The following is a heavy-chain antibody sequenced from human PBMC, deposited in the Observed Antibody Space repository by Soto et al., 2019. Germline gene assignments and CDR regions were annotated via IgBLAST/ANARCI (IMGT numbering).Heavy chain of an antibody. Sequence: EVQLVQSGAEVKKPGESLKISCKGSGYSFTSYWIGWVRQMPGKGLEWMGIIYPGDSDTRYSPSFQGQVTISADKSISTAYPQWSSLKASDTAMYYCAGGGVRGVITRTRDYYGMDVWGQGTTVTVSS. CDR2: IYPGDSDT. V-gene: IGHV5-51*01. D-gene: IGHD3-10*01. CDR3: AGGGVRGVITRTRDYYGMDV. CDR1: GYSFTSYW. J-gene: IGHJ6*02.